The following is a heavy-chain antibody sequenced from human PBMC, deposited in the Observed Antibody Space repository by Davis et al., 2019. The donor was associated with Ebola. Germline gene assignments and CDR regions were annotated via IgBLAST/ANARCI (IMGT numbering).Heavy chain of an antibody. CDR2: INPSGGST. CDR1: GYTFTSYY. D-gene: IGHD1-14*01. V-gene: IGHV1-46*01. J-gene: IGHJ4*02. Sequence: ASVKVSCKASGYTFTSYYMHWVRRAPGQGLEWMGIINPSGGSTSYAQKFQGRVTITADESTSTAYMELSSLRSEDTAVYYCASNRMGVNTPFDYWGQGTLVTVSS. CDR3: ASNRMGVNTPFDY.